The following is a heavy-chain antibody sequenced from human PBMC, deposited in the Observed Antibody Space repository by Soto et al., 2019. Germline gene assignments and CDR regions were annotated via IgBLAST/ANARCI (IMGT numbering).Heavy chain of an antibody. CDR3: VRDKYLPDSSGYTRCFDY. J-gene: IGHJ4*02. D-gene: IGHD3-22*01. CDR2: SRDKARGYNT. CDR1: ALTLSVHY. Sequence: GGSMILSRAVSALTLSVHYIDWVRPVEGKVMEWIGPSRDKARGYNTAYAASVKGRYNTTREESRNSVYLQMNNLKTEATAVYYCVRDKYLPDSSGYTRCFDYWGQGTLVTVSS. V-gene: IGHV3-72*01.